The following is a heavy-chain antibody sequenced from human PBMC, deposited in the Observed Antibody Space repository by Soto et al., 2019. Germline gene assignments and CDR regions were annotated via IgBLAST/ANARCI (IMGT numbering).Heavy chain of an antibody. Sequence: GASVKVSCKASGYTFTSYGISWVRQAPGQGLEWMGWISAYNGNTNYAQKLQGRVTMTTDTSTSTAYMELRSLRSDDTAVYYCARDVRSYYDILTGYREFDPWGQGTLVTVSS. CDR1: GYTFTSYG. V-gene: IGHV1-18*01. CDR3: ARDVRSYYDILTGYREFDP. J-gene: IGHJ5*02. CDR2: ISAYNGNT. D-gene: IGHD3-9*01.